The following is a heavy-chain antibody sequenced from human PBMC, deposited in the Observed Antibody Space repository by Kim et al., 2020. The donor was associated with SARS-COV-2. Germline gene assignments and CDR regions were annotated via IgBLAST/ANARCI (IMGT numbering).Heavy chain of an antibody. V-gene: IGHV7-4-1*02. CDR3: ARESFEYYYDSSGSD. CDR1: GYTFTSYA. CDR2: INTNTGNP. Sequence: ASVKVSCKASGYTFTSYAMNWVRQAPGQGLEWMGWINTNTGNPTYAQGFTGRFVFSLDTSVSTAYLQISSLKAEDTAVYYCARESFEYYYDSSGSDWGQEPWSPSPQ. D-gene: IGHD3-22*01. J-gene: IGHJ4*01.